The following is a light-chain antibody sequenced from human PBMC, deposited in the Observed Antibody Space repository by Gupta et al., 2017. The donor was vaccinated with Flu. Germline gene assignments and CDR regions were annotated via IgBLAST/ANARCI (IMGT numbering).Light chain of an antibody. CDR3: QQYCSSPPYT. V-gene: IGKV3-20*01. Sequence: EIVFTQSPGTLSLSPGERATLSCRAIQSVSSSYLAWYQQKPGQAPRLLIYGAASRATGIPDRLSGSGCGTDVTLTISRREPDDFAVYYCQQYCSSPPYTFGQGTKLEIK. CDR2: GAA. CDR1: QSVSSSY. J-gene: IGKJ2*01.